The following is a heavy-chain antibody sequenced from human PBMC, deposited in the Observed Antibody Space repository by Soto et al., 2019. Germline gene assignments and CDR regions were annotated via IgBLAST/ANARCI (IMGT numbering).Heavy chain of an antibody. D-gene: IGHD3-3*01. J-gene: IGHJ5*02. Sequence: EVQLLESGGGLVQPGGSLRLSCAASGLIFRNHVLNWVRQAPGKGLEWVSAIDNSGDGSFYADSVKGRFIISRDNSNDTDFLHMNNLRLEDTAFYYCAKIPSRGMIFGAGSWGQGTLVTVSS. CDR2: IDNSGDGS. CDR3: AKIPSRGMIFGAGS. V-gene: IGHV3-23*05. CDR1: GLIFRNHV.